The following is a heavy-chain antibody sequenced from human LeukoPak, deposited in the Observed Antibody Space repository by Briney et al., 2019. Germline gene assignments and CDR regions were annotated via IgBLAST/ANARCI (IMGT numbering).Heavy chain of an antibody. Sequence: PLETLSLTCSVSGDSLSSSTYYWGWIHRPPGRGLEWIGSIYNSGTTFYNPSLKSRATISVHMSKNQFSLTLNSVTAADTAVYYCARAGSLEWLLGLNWFDPWGQGTLVTVTS. D-gene: IGHD3-3*01. CDR1: GDSLSSSTYY. J-gene: IGHJ5*02. CDR2: IYNSGTT. V-gene: IGHV4-39*01. CDR3: ARAGSLEWLLGLNWFDP.